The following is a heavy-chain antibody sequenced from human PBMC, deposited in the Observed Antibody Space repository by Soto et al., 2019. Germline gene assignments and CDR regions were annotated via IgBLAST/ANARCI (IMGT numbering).Heavy chain of an antibody. J-gene: IGHJ6*02. D-gene: IGHD6-13*01. Sequence: SVKVSCKASGGTFSSYAISWVRQAPGQGLEWMGGIIPIFGTANYAQRFQGRVTITADESTSTAYMELSSLRSEDTAVYYCARDQAKYSSSWYGGMDVWGQGTTVTVSS. CDR2: IIPIFGTA. CDR1: GGTFSSYA. V-gene: IGHV1-69*13. CDR3: ARDQAKYSSSWYGGMDV.